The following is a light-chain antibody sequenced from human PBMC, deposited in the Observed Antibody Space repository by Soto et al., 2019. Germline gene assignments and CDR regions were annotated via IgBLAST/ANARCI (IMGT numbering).Light chain of an antibody. J-gene: IGKJ1*01. CDR2: DAS. CDR1: QSISSW. CDR3: QQYSTYSRT. Sequence: DIHMTQSPSTLSASVGDRVTITCRASQSISSWLAWYQHKPGKAPKLLIYDASSLESGVPLRFSGSRSGTEFTLTISSLQPDDFATYYCQQYSTYSRTFGQGTKVEVK. V-gene: IGKV1-5*01.